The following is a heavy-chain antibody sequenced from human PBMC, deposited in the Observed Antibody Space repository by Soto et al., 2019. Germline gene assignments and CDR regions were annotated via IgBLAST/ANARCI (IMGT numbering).Heavy chain of an antibody. D-gene: IGHD1-26*01. CDR2: IIPIFGTA. Sequence: QVQLVQSGAEVKKPGSLVKVSCKASGGTFSSYAISWVRQAPGQGLEWMGGIIPIFGTANYAQKFQGRVTITADESTSTAYMELSSLRSEDTAVYYCAREEWELLGEVWFDPWGQGTLVTVSS. CDR1: GGTFSSYA. CDR3: AREEWELLGEVWFDP. V-gene: IGHV1-69*12. J-gene: IGHJ5*02.